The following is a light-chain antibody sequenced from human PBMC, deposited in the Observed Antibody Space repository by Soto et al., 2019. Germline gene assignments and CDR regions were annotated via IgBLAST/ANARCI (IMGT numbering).Light chain of an antibody. V-gene: IGKV1-9*01. Sequence: CRASQSVSSYLAWYQKKPGKAPKLLMYAASTLQSGVPSRFSGSGSGTEFTLTISSLQPEDFATYYCQQLKSYPQTFGQGTKVDIK. CDR3: QQLKSYPQT. J-gene: IGKJ1*01. CDR2: AAS. CDR1: QSVSSY.